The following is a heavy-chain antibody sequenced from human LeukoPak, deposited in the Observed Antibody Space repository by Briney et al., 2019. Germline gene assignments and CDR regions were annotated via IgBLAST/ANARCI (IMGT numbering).Heavy chain of an antibody. D-gene: IGHD2-2*02. CDR1: GFTFSSYS. CDR2: ISSSSSTI. J-gene: IGHJ4*02. Sequence: GGSLRLSCAASGFTFSSYSMNWVRQAPGKGLEWVSYISSSSSTIYYADSVKGRFTISRDNAKNSLYLQMNSLRAEDTAVYYCATAIPATAIPYYFDYWGQGTLVTVSS. V-gene: IGHV3-48*04. CDR3: ATAIPATAIPYYFDY.